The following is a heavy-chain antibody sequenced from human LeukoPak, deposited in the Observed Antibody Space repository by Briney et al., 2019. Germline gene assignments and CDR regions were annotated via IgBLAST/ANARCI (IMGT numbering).Heavy chain of an antibody. CDR1: GFTFSSYD. D-gene: IGHD5-12*01. CDR2: ISYDGSIK. CDR3: ARDRGYTQDY. J-gene: IGHJ4*02. V-gene: IGHV3-30*03. Sequence: GGSLRLSCAASGFTFSSYDMHWVRQAPGKGLEWVAVISYDGSIKYNADSVKGRFTISRDNSKNTLYLQMNSLRAEDTAVYYCARDRGYTQDYWGQGTLVTVSS.